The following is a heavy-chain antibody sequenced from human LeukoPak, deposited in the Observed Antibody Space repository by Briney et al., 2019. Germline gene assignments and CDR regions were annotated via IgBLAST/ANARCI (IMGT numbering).Heavy chain of an antibody. Sequence: SGGSLRLSCAASGFTFSDYYMSWSRQAPGKGLEWVSYISSSGSTIYYADSVKGRFTISRDNAKNSLYLQMNSLRAEDTAVYYCARDLYYYDSRPDAFDIWGQGTMVTVSS. CDR2: ISSSGSTI. D-gene: IGHD3-22*01. J-gene: IGHJ3*02. CDR1: GFTFSDYY. V-gene: IGHV3-11*01. CDR3: ARDLYYYDSRPDAFDI.